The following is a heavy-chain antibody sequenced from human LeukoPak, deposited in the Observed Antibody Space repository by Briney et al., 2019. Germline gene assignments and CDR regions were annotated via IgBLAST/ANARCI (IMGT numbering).Heavy chain of an antibody. V-gene: IGHV4-30-2*01. Sequence: SETLSLTCAVSGGSISSGGYSWSWIRQPPGKGLEWIGYIYHSGSTNYNPSLKSRVTISVDTSKNQFSLKLSSVTAADTAVYYCARETYGGKGVVSYWGQGTLVTVSS. CDR1: GGSISSGGYS. CDR2: IYHSGST. D-gene: IGHD4-23*01. J-gene: IGHJ4*02. CDR3: ARETYGGKGVVSY.